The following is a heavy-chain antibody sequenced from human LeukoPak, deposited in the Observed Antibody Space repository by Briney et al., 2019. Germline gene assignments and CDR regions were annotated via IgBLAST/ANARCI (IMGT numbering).Heavy chain of an antibody. J-gene: IGHJ5*02. V-gene: IGHV4-61*01. D-gene: IGHD6-19*01. CDR1: GGSISSSSYY. CDR2: ISYSGST. Sequence: PSETLSLTCTVSGGSISSSSYYWGWIRQPPGKGLEWIGYISYSGSTNYSPSLKSRVTISVDTSKNQFSLKLSSVTAADTAVYYCARERAVAGAGWFDPWGQGTLVTVSS. CDR3: ARERAVAGAGWFDP.